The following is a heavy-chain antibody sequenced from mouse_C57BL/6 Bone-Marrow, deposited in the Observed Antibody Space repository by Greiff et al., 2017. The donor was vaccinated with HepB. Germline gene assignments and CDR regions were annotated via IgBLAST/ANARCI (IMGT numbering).Heavy chain of an antibody. CDR3: ARQAGSSLDY. V-gene: IGHV5-15*01. CDR2: ISNLAYSI. D-gene: IGHD1-1*01. CDR1: GFTFSDYG. J-gene: IGHJ2*01. Sequence: DVHLVESGGGLVQPGGSLKLSCAASGFTFSDYGMAWVRQAPRKGPEWVAFISNLAYSIYYADTVTGRFTISRENAKNTLYLEMSSLRSEDTAMYYCARQAGSSLDYWGQGTTLTVSS.